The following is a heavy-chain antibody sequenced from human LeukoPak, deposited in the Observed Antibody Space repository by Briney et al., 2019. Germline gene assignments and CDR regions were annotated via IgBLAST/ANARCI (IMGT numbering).Heavy chain of an antibody. J-gene: IGHJ4*02. Sequence: PGGSLRLSCAASGFTFSSYSMNWVRQAPGKALVWVSSISSSSSYIYYADSVKGLFTISRDNAKSSLYLQMSSLRAEDTAVYYCAREPLGYCSGGSCYVYWGQGTLVTVSS. CDR2: ISSSSSYI. CDR3: AREPLGYCSGGSCYVY. D-gene: IGHD2-15*01. V-gene: IGHV3-21*01. CDR1: GFTFSSYS.